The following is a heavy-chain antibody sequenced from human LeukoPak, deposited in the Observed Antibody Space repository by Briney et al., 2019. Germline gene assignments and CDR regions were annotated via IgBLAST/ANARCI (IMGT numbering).Heavy chain of an antibody. CDR1: GFTFSSYS. CDR3: AREPRYCSSTSCYTRRSWFDP. Sequence: GGSLRLSCAASGFTFSSYSMNWVRQAPGKGLEWVSPISSSSSYIYYADSVKGRFTISRDNAKNSLYLQMNSLRAEDTAVYYCAREPRYCSSTSCYTRRSWFDPWGQGTLVTVSS. CDR2: ISSSSSYI. D-gene: IGHD2-2*02. V-gene: IGHV3-21*01. J-gene: IGHJ5*02.